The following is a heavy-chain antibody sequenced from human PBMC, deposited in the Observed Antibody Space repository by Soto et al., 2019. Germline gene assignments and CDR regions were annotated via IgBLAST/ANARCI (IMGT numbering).Heavy chain of an antibody. CDR2: MNQGGSEI. D-gene: IGHD2-2*01. Sequence: GGSLRLSCGASGFRFSIYWMSWVRQSPGKGLEWVANMNQGGSEINYVDSVRGRFTISRDNAKNLLYLQMNSLRVEDTAVYHWERDTGYSTFDTWGQGKMVTV. V-gene: IGHV3-7*01. CDR3: ERDTGYSTFDT. CDR1: GFRFSIYW. J-gene: IGHJ3*02.